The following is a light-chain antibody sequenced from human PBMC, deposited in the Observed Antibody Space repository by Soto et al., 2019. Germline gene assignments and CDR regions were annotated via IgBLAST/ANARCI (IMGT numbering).Light chain of an antibody. V-gene: IGKV1-39*01. CDR3: QQSYTIPYT. CDR1: QSISTY. CDR2: AAS. Sequence: DIQMTQSPSSLPASVGDRVTLTCRASQSISTYLNLYQQKPGKAPKLLIYAASSLQSGVPSRLSGSGSGTDFTLTISSLQPEDFATYYCQQSYTIPYTFGQGTKLEIK. J-gene: IGKJ2*01.